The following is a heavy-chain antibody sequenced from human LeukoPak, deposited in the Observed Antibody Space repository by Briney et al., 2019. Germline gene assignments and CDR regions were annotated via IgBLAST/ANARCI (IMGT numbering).Heavy chain of an antibody. CDR2: INSDGSST. Sequence: GGSLRLSCAASGFTFRSFSMNWVRQAPGKGLVWVSRINSDGSSTSYADSVKGRFTISRDNAKNTLYLQMNSLRAEDTAVYYCARGGGSGPPGVDYWGQGTLVTVSS. J-gene: IGHJ4*02. CDR3: ARGGGSGPPGVDY. V-gene: IGHV3-74*01. CDR1: GFTFRSFS. D-gene: IGHD6-19*01.